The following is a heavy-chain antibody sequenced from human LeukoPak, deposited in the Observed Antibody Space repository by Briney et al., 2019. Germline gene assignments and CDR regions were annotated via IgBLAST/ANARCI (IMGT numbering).Heavy chain of an antibody. J-gene: IGHJ6*02. Sequence: GGSLRLSCAASGFTFCSYEMNWVRQAPGKGLEWVSYISSSGSTIYYADSVKGRFTISRDNAKNSLYLQMNSLRAEDTAVYYCARDDPHLLLPAYYYYGMDVWGQGTTVTVSS. V-gene: IGHV3-48*03. CDR2: ISSSGSTI. D-gene: IGHD3-22*01. CDR3: ARDDPHLLLPAYYYYGMDV. CDR1: GFTFCSYE.